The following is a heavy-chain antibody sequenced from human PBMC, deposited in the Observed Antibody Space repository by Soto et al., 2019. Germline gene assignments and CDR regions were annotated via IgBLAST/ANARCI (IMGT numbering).Heavy chain of an antibody. Sequence: PSETLSLTCTVSGGSISSYYWSWIRQPPGKGLEWIGYIYYSGSTNYNPSLKSRVTISVDTSKNQFSLKLSSVTAADTAVYYCARRGYGPWFPYYYGMYAWGKGTTVTVAS. CDR3: ARRGYGPWFPYYYGMYA. J-gene: IGHJ6*04. D-gene: IGHD5-18*01. CDR1: GGSISSYY. CDR2: IYYSGST. V-gene: IGHV4-59*01.